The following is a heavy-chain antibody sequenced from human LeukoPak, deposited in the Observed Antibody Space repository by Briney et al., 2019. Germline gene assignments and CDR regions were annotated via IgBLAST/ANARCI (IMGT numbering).Heavy chain of an antibody. V-gene: IGHV1-2*02. Sequence: ASVKVSCKASGYTFTGYYMHWVRQAPGQGLEWMGWINPNSGGTNYAQKFQGRVTMTRDTSISTAYTELSRLRSDDTAVYYCARALGWFSLRGMYYMDVWGKGTTVTVSS. D-gene: IGHD3-22*01. CDR2: INPNSGGT. J-gene: IGHJ6*03. CDR3: ARALGWFSLRGMYYMDV. CDR1: GYTFTGYY.